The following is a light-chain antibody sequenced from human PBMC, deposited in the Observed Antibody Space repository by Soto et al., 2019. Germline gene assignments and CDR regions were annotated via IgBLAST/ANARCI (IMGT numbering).Light chain of an antibody. J-gene: IGKJ1*01. V-gene: IGKV3-15*01. CDR2: GAS. Sequence: EIVLTQSPGTLSLSPGERATLSCRTSQSVRSSHLAWYQQKPGQAPRLLIYGASTRATGIPVRFSGSASGTEFTLTISSLQSEDFTVYYCQQYNKWPLTFGQGTKVDI. CDR3: QQYNKWPLT. CDR1: QSVRSSH.